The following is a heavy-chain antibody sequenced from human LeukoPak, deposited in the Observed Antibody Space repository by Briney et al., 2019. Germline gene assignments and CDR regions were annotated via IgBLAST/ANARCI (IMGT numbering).Heavy chain of an antibody. CDR1: GGSISSYY. D-gene: IGHD6-19*01. CDR2: IYYSGST. J-gene: IGHJ4*02. V-gene: IGHV4-59*08. Sequence: PSETLSLTCTVSGGSISSYYWSWIRQPPGKGLEWIGYIYYSGSTNYNPSLKSRVTISVDTSKNQFSLKLSPVTAADTAVYYCAXHXXLVLPHFDYWGQGTLVTVSS. CDR3: AXHXXLVLPHFDY.